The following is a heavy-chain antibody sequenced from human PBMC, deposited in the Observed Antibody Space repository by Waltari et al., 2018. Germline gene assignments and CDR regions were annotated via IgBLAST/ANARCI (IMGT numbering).Heavy chain of an antibody. CDR1: GFTGRYNF. D-gene: IGHD2-2*01. CDR3: ARDRHCSSSGCSGL. Sequence: EVQLVESGVGLIQPGWSLRLSCAASGFTGRYNFMLLGRRAPGKGLEWVSLIYRGGSTYYADSVKGRFTISRDYSENTLYLQMNSLRGEDTAVYYCARDRHCSSSGCSGLWGQGTLVTVSS. V-gene: IGHV3-53*01. CDR2: IYRGGST. J-gene: IGHJ4*02.